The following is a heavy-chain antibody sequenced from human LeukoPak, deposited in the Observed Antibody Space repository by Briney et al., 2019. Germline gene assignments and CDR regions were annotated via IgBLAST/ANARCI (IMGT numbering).Heavy chain of an antibody. CDR3: ARERAARPQYYSDY. CDR2: IKQDGSEK. CDR1: GFTFSSYW. V-gene: IGHV3-7*01. D-gene: IGHD6-6*01. Sequence: PGGSLRLSCAASGFTFSSYWMSWVRQAPGKGLEWVANIKQDGSEKYYVDSVKGRFTISRDNAKNSLYLQMNSLRAEDTAVYYCARERAARPQYYSDYWGQGTLVTVSS. J-gene: IGHJ4*02.